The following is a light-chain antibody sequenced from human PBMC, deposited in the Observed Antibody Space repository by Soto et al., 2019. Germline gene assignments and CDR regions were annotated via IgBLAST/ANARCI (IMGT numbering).Light chain of an antibody. J-gene: IGLJ3*02. Sequence: QSVLTQPPSVSGAPGQRVTISCTGSSSNIGAGYDVHWYQQLPVTAPKLLIYGNNNRPSGVPDRFSGSKSGTSASLAITGLQAEDEADYYCQSYDSSLSGWVFGGGTKLTVL. CDR2: GNN. CDR3: QSYDSSLSGWV. CDR1: SSNIGAGYD. V-gene: IGLV1-40*01.